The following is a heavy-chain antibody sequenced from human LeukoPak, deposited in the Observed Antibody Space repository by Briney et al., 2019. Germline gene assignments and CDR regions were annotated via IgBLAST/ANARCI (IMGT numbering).Heavy chain of an antibody. CDR2: ISSISSII. V-gene: IGHV3-48*01. D-gene: IGHD6-13*01. CDR1: GFTFSTYS. J-gene: IGHJ4*02. Sequence: QPGGSLRLSCAASGFTFSTYSMSWVRQAPGKGLEWVSYISSISSIIYYADSVKGRFTISRDNARNSLYLQMNSLRAEDTAVYYCKRSRPGTEAGQPNFDYWGQGTLVTVSS. CDR3: KRSRPGTEAGQPNFDY.